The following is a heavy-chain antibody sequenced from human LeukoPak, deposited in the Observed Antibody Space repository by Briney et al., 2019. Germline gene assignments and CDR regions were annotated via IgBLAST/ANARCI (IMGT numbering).Heavy chain of an antibody. CDR1: GGSISGSRYF. J-gene: IGHJ3*02. V-gene: IGHV4-39*01. CDR3: ATSSSGSWSENAFDI. D-gene: IGHD6-13*01. CDR2: VYYSGST. Sequence: SETLSLTCTVSGGSISGSRYFWGWIRQPPGKGLEWIGSVYYSGSTYFNPSLKSRVTISVDTSKNQFSLRLSSVTAADTAVDYCATSSSGSWSENAFDIWGQGTMVTVSS.